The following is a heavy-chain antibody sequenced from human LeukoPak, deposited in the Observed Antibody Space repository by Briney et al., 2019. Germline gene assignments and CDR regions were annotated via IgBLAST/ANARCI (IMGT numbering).Heavy chain of an antibody. Sequence: ASVTVSCKASGYTFTSYGISWVGQAPGQGLEGMGWISAYNGNTNYAQKLQGRVTMTTDTSTSTAYFKLRSLRSDDTAVSSCATVPYDFWSGYHPYYYYYGMDVWGQGTTVTVSS. CDR3: ATVPYDFWSGYHPYYYYYGMDV. V-gene: IGHV1-18*01. CDR2: ISAYNGNT. D-gene: IGHD3-3*01. CDR1: GYTFTSYG. J-gene: IGHJ6*02.